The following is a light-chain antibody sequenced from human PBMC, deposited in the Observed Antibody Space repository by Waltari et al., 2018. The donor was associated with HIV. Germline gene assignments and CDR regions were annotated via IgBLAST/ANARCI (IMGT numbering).Light chain of an antibody. V-gene: IGKV3-15*01. CDR3: QQYENWPPIT. Sequence: IVMTQSPPTLSVSPGERVTLSCRASQSVNYNIAWYQQKPGQAPRLLIYGASGRAAGIPARFSGSGSGTEFTLTISSLQSEDFAVYYCQQYENWPPITFGQGTRLEIK. CDR2: GAS. J-gene: IGKJ5*01. CDR1: QSVNYN.